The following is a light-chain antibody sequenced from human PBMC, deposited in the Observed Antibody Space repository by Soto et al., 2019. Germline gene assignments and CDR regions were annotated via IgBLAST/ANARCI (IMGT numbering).Light chain of an antibody. CDR1: QSVSNNY. CDR2: GAS. V-gene: IGKV3-20*01. Sequence: EIVLTQSPGTLSLSPGERATLSCRASQSVSNNYLAWYQQKPGQAPRLLIYGASNRATGIPDRFSGSGSGTDFTLTSNSLEADDFALYYYQQYNNWPITFGGGTKVDIK. CDR3: QQYNNWPIT. J-gene: IGKJ4*01.